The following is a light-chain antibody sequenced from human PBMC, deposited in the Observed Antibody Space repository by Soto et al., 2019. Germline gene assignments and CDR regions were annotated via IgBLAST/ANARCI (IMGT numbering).Light chain of an antibody. CDR2: KAS. Sequence: DIQMTQSPSTLSASVGDRVTITCRARQSISSWLAWYQQKPGKAPKLLIYKASSLESGVPSRFSGSGSGTHFTLTISSLQPDDVATYDCQQYNSYSYTFGQGTKLEIK. J-gene: IGKJ2*01. V-gene: IGKV1-5*03. CDR3: QQYNSYSYT. CDR1: QSISSW.